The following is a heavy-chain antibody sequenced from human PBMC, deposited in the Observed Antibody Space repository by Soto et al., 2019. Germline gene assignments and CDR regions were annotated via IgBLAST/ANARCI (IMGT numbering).Heavy chain of an antibody. J-gene: IGHJ3*02. V-gene: IGHV1-69*01. D-gene: IGHD1-7*01. CDR1: GDTFSSYS. CDR2: IIPIFAKP. Sequence: QVQLIQSGAELKRPGSSVKVSCKASGDTFSSYSITWLRQAPGQRLEWMGGIIPIFAKPTYAQKFQGRVAITAHASTTTVYMQLTSLTSEYTAGYCWARGPRIWNSFYIWGQGTPLSVSS. CDR3: ARGPRIWNSFYI.